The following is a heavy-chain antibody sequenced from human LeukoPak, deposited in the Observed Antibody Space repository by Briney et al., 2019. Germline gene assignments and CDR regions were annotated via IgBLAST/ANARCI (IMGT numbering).Heavy chain of an antibody. D-gene: IGHD1-26*01. Sequence: SETLSLTCTVSGGSISSYYWSWIRQPPGKGLEWIGYIYYSGSTNYNPSLKSRVTISVDTSKNQFSLKLSSVTAADTAVYYCARGLSGALNPDPPDYWGQGTLVTVSS. CDR3: ARGLSGALNPDPPDY. J-gene: IGHJ4*02. CDR1: GGSISSYY. V-gene: IGHV4-59*01. CDR2: IYYSGST.